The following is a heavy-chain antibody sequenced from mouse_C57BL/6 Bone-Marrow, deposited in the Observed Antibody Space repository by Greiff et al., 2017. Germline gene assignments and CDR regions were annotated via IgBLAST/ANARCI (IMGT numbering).Heavy chain of an antibody. CDR1: GYTFTSYW. D-gene: IGHD1-1*01. CDR3: AISDYYGSSYPLFAY. V-gene: IGHV1-74*01. J-gene: IGHJ3*01. Sequence: VQLQQPGAELVKPGASVKVSCKASGYTFTSYWMHWVKQRPGQGLEWIGRIHPSDSDTNYNQKFKGKATLTVDKSSSTAYMQLSSLTSEDSAVYYCAISDYYGSSYPLFAYWGQGTLVTVSA. CDR2: IHPSDSDT.